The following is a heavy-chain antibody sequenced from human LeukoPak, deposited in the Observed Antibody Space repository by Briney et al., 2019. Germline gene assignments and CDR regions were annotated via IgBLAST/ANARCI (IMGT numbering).Heavy chain of an antibody. CDR1: GFTFDDYA. J-gene: IGHJ3*02. CDR3: AKGGDVDILNSHDAFDI. Sequence: GRSLRLSCAGSGFTFDDYAMHWVRQPPGTGLEWVSSINWNSGSIGYADSVKGRFTISRDNAKNSLYLQMNSLRAEDTALYYCAKGGDVDILNSHDAFDIWGQGTMVTVSS. D-gene: IGHD3-9*01. V-gene: IGHV3-9*01. CDR2: INWNSGSI.